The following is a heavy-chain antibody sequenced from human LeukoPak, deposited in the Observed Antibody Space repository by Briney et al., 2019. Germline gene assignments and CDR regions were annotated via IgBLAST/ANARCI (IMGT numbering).Heavy chain of an antibody. CDR3: ARPWIQLWLPNWFDP. CDR2: ISHSGST. V-gene: IGHV4-34*01. Sequence: SETLSLTCAVYGGSISGYYWSWIRQPPGKGLEWIGEISHSGSTNYNPSLKSRVTISVDTSKNQFSLKLSSVTAADTAVYYCARPWIQLWLPNWFDPWGQGTLVTVSS. J-gene: IGHJ5*02. D-gene: IGHD5-18*01. CDR1: GGSISGYY.